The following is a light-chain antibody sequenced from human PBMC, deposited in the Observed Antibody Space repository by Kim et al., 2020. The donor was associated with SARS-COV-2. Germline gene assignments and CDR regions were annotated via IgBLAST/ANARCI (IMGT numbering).Light chain of an antibody. J-gene: IGLJ3*02. CDR3: SSYTSSTWV. Sequence: QSVLTQPASVSGSPGQSITISCTGTSSDVGGYNYVSWYQQHPGKAPKLMIYDVSKRPSGVSNRFSGSKSGNTASLTISGLQAEDEADYYCSSYTSSTWVFVGGTQLTVL. V-gene: IGLV2-14*01. CDR2: DVS. CDR1: SSDVGGYNY.